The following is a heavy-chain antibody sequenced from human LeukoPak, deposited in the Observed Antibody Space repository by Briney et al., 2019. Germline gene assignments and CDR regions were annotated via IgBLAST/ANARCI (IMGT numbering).Heavy chain of an antibody. CDR3: AKDSSVPYGITD. CDR1: GFTVSSNY. V-gene: IGHV3-66*01. Sequence: GGSLRLSCTVSGFTVSSNYMSWVRQAPGKGLEWVSIIYSGGATYYADSVKGRFTFSRDNSKNTLYLQMNSLRAEDTALYYCAKDSSVPYGITDWGQGTLVTVSS. D-gene: IGHD4-17*01. J-gene: IGHJ4*02. CDR2: IYSGGAT.